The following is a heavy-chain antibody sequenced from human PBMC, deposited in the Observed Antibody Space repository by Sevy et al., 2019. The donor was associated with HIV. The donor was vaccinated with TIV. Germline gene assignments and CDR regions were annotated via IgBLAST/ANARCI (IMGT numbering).Heavy chain of an antibody. J-gene: IGHJ5*01. CDR2: ISYSGTT. CDR1: GGSISPYY. D-gene: IGHD1-26*01. V-gene: IGHV4-59*01. CDR3: ARALDSGSSYDWFDS. Sequence: SETLSLTCTVSGGSISPYYWSWIRQPPGKGLEWIGYISYSGTTNYNPSLKRRVTISVDTSKSQFSLKLSSVTAADTAVYYCARALDSGSSYDWFDSWGQGTLVTVSS.